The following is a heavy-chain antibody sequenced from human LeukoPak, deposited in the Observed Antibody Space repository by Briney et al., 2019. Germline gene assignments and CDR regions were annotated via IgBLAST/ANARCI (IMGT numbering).Heavy chain of an antibody. CDR2: INPNSGGT. D-gene: IGHD3-9*01. CDR3: ARHEVYDILTGFFGTWFDP. V-gene: IGHV1-2*02. J-gene: IGHJ5*02. Sequence: ASVKVSCKASGYSFIGYYTHWVRQAPGQGLEWMGWINPNSGGTNYAQKFQGRVTMTTDTSISTAYMKLSRLTSDDTAVYYCARHEVYDILTGFFGTWFDPWGQGTLVTVSS. CDR1: GYSFIGYY.